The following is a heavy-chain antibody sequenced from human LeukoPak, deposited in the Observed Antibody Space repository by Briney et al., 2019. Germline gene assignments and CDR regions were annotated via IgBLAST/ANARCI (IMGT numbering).Heavy chain of an antibody. CDR2: IYTSGST. Sequence: SQTLSLTCTVSGGAISSGSYYWSWIRQPPGKGLEWIGRIYTSGSTNYNPSLKSRVTISVDTSKNQFSLKLSSVTAADTAMYYCARVYYGSGSYDYFDYWGQGTLVTVSS. J-gene: IGHJ4*02. CDR1: GGAISSGSYY. V-gene: IGHV4-61*02. CDR3: ARVYYGSGSYDYFDY. D-gene: IGHD3-10*01.